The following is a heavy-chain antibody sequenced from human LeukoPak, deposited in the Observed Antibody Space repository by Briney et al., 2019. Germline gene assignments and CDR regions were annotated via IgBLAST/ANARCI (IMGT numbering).Heavy chain of an antibody. J-gene: IGHJ4*02. D-gene: IGHD3-16*01. V-gene: IGHV4-4*09. Sequence: SETLSLTCTVSGGSISSYYWSWIRQPPGKGLEWIGYIYTSGSTNYNPSLKSRVTISVDTSKNQFSLKLSSVTAADTAVYYCARAWGAIDYWGQGTLVTVSS. CDR3: ARAWGAIDY. CDR1: GGSISSYY. CDR2: IYTSGST.